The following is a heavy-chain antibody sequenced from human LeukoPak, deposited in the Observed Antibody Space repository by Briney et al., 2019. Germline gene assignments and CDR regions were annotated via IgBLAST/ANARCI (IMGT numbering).Heavy chain of an antibody. Sequence: GGSLRLSCAASGFTFSSYAMHWVRQAPGKGLEWVAVISYDGSNKYYADSVKGRFTISRDNSKNTLYLQMNSLRAEDTAVYYSARDREWLQPFDYWGQGTLVTVFS. CDR3: ARDREWLQPFDY. CDR1: GFTFSSYA. J-gene: IGHJ4*02. D-gene: IGHD5-12*01. V-gene: IGHV3-30-3*01. CDR2: ISYDGSNK.